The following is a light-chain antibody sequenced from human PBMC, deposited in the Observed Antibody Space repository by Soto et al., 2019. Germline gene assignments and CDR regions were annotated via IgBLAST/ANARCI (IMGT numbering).Light chain of an antibody. CDR1: SSNIGSNT. V-gene: IGLV1-44*01. J-gene: IGLJ2*01. CDR3: AAWDGSLDGHVV. CDR2: TNN. Sequence: QSVLTQPPSASGTPGQRVIISCSGSSSNIGSNTVNWYQQLPRAAPKLLIHTNNQRPSGVPDRFSGSKSGTSASLTISGLQSEDEADYHCAAWDGSLDGHVVFGGGTKVTVL.